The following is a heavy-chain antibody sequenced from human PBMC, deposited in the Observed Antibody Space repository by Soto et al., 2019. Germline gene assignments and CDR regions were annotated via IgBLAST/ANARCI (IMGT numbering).Heavy chain of an antibody. V-gene: IGHV1-18*01. D-gene: IGHD2-15*01. CDR2: ISAYNGNT. J-gene: IGHJ4*02. CDR1: GYTFTSYG. Sequence: QVQLVQSGAEVKKPGASVKVSCKASGYTFTSYGISWVRQAPGQGLEWVGWISAYNGNTNYAQKLQGRATRTTDTSTSTAYMELRSLRSDDTAVYYCARDNRRDCSGCSCYSGGNYWGQGTLVTVSS. CDR3: ARDNRRDCSGCSCYSGGNY.